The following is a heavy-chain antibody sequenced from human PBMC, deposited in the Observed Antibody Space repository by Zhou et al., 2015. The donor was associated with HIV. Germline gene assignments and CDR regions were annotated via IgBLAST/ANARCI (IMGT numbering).Heavy chain of an antibody. CDR1: GYTFTSYY. CDR2: INPSGGST. J-gene: IGHJ4*02. V-gene: IGHV1-46*01. Sequence: QVQLVQSGAEVKKPGASVKVSCKASGYTFTSYYLHWVRQAPGQGLEWMGLINPSGGSTNYAQKFQGRVTMTRDTSTSTVYMELSSLRSEDTAVYYCARYSPATTSYFDYWGQGTLVTVSS. CDR3: ARYSPATTSYFDY. D-gene: IGHD1-26*01.